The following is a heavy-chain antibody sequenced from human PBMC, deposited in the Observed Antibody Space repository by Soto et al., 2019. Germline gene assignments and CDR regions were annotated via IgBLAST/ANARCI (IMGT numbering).Heavy chain of an antibody. V-gene: IGHV4-39*01. D-gene: IGHD3-16*01. CDR2: IYYSGTT. CDR3: ARHGGTVIMITFGEVVPSVAFDF. CDR1: GYSLGSNTFY. Sequence: QVQLQESGPGLVRPSETLYLSWSVSGYSLGSNTFYWGWIRQAPGRGLEWIGNIYYSGTTSYNPSLKGRLMISADASSNTFSPNLASVTATDTGVDYCARHGGTVIMITFGEVVPSVAFDFWGQGALVTVYS. J-gene: IGHJ5*01.